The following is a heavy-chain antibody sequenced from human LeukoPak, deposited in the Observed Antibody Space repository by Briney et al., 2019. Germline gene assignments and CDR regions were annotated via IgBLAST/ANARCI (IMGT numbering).Heavy chain of an antibody. CDR1: GFTFSGYA. CDR3: AKDVEMATIFDY. Sequence: GGSLRLSCAASGFTFSGYAMSWVRQAPGKGLEWVSAISGSGGSTYYADSVKGRFTISRDISKNTLYLQMNSLRAEDTAVYYCAKDVEMATIFDYWGQGTLVTVSS. V-gene: IGHV3-23*01. CDR2: ISGSGGST. D-gene: IGHD5-24*01. J-gene: IGHJ4*02.